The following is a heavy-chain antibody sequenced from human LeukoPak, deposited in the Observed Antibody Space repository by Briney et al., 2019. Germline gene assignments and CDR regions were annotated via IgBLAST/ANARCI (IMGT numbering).Heavy chain of an antibody. V-gene: IGHV4-34*01. CDR2: INHSGST. CDR1: GGSFSGYY. D-gene: IGHD4-17*01. CDR3: ARRGKDYGDYAVWFDP. Sequence: SETLSLTCAVYGGSFSGYYWSWIRQPPGKGLEWIGEINHSGSTNYNPSLKSRVTISVDTSQNQFSLKLSSVTAADTAVYYCARRGKDYGDYAVWFDPWGQGTLVTVSS. J-gene: IGHJ5*02.